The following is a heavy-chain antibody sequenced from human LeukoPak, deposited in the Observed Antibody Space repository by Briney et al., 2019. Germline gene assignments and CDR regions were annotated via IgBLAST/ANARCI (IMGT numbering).Heavy chain of an antibody. CDR1: GGSISSSSYY. Sequence: SETLSLTCTVSGGSISSSSYYWGWIRQPPGKGLEWIGSIYYSGSTYYNPSLKSRVTISVDTSKNQFSLKLSSVTAADTAVYYCARARIMVRGVIKAGWFDPWGQGTLVTVSS. D-gene: IGHD3-10*01. CDR2: IYYSGST. CDR3: ARARIMVRGVIKAGWFDP. V-gene: IGHV4-39*07. J-gene: IGHJ5*02.